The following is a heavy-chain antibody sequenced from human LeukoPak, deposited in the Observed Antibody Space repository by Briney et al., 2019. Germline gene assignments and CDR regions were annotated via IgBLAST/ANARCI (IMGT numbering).Heavy chain of an antibody. CDR3: AKGLNDYDILTGYLIFDY. J-gene: IGHJ4*02. V-gene: IGHV3-23*01. CDR2: ISGSGGST. CDR1: GFTFSSYA. D-gene: IGHD3-9*01. Sequence: GGSLRLSCAGSGFTFSSYAMSWVRQAPGKGLEWVSAISGSGGSTYYADSVKGRFTISRDNSKNTLYLQMNSLRAEDTAVYYCAKGLNDYDILTGYLIFDYWGQGTLVTVSS.